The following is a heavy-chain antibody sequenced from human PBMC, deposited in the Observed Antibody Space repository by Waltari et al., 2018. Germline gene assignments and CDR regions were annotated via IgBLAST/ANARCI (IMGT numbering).Heavy chain of an antibody. CDR3: ARGFGSATTSRFDP. D-gene: IGHD5-12*01. V-gene: IGHV4-39*07. J-gene: IGHJ5*02. Sequence: QLQLQESGPGLVKPPETLSLTCTVSGGSISSSSYYWGWIRQPPEKGLEWVASMDYSGITYSTPSLKSRVTISVDTSKNQFSLEMRPVSAAAAAVYYCARGFGSATTSRFDPWGQGIVVTVSS. CDR2: MDYSGIT. CDR1: GGSISSSSYY.